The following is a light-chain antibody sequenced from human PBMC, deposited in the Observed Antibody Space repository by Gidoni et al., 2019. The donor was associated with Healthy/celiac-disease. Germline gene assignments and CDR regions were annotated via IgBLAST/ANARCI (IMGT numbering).Light chain of an antibody. V-gene: IGKV4-1*01. Sequence: DIMMTQSPGSLAVYLGERSTINCKSSLIILYSYNNTIYLACYQQKPGQPPKLLIYWASTRESGVPDLSSGSGSGTDFTLTISSLQAEDVAVYYCQQYYTTPLTFGQGTKVEI. CDR1: LIILYSYNNTIY. CDR2: WAS. CDR3: QQYYTTPLT. J-gene: IGKJ1*01.